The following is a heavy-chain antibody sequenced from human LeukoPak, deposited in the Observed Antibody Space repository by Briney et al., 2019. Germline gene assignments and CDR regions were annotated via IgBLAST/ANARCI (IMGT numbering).Heavy chain of an antibody. V-gene: IGHV3-23*01. CDR2: ISGSGGST. Sequence: GGSLRLSCAASGFTFSSYGMSWVRQAPGKGLEWVSAISGSGGSTYYADSVKGRFTISGDNSKNTLYLQMNSLRAEHTAVYYCAGRGSGSYFDYWGQGTLVTVSS. CDR3: AGRGSGSYFDY. J-gene: IGHJ4*02. CDR1: GFTFSSYG. D-gene: IGHD3-10*01.